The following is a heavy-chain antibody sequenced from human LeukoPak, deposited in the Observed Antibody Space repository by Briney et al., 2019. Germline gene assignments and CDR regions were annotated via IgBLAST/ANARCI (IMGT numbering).Heavy chain of an antibody. CDR1: GGSISAYTW. Sequence: PSGTLSLTCAVSGGSISAYTWWSWVRQPPGKGLEWIGQTSHDGNADYTPSLKSRVTISVDRSRNQLSLKLNSVTAADSAVYHCAKHGGHYFDSWGQGTLVTVSS. V-gene: IGHV4-4*02. D-gene: IGHD4-23*01. J-gene: IGHJ4*02. CDR3: AKHGGHYFDS. CDR2: TSHDGNA.